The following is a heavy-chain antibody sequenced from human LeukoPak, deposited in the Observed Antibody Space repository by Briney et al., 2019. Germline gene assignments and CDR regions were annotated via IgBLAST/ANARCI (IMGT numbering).Heavy chain of an antibody. CDR1: GFTFSSYA. V-gene: IGHV3-23*01. Sequence: GGSLRLSCAASGFTFSSYAMSWVRQAPGKGLEWVSAISGSGGSTYYADSVKGRFTISRDNSKNTLYLQMNSLRAEDTAVYYCAKGLLKDIVVVPAATPELDYWGQGTLVTVSS. CDR2: ISGSGGST. D-gene: IGHD2-2*01. CDR3: AKGLLKDIVVVPAATPELDY. J-gene: IGHJ4*02.